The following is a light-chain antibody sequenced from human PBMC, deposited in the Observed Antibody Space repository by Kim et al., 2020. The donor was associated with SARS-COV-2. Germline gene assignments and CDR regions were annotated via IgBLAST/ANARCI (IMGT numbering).Light chain of an antibody. CDR3: QQSYTAPFS. CDR1: QSISNY. J-gene: IGKJ2*03. V-gene: IGKV1-39*01. CDR2: AAS. Sequence: SASVGDRVTITCRASQSISNYLNWYQQEPGKAPKLLIYAASSLQSGVSSRFSGSGSGTDFTLTIGSLQPEDFATYFCQQSYTAPFSFGQGTKLEI.